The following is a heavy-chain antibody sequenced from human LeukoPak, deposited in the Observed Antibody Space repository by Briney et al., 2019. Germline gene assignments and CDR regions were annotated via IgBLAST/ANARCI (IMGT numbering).Heavy chain of an antibody. Sequence: SETLSLTCAVYGGSFSGYYWGWIRQPPGKGLQWIGSIHHSGITYYNPSLKSRVTISVDTSKNQFSLKLSSVTAADTAVYYCARTSSSGLVGGYYFDYWGQGTLVTVSS. J-gene: IGHJ4*02. D-gene: IGHD6-19*01. CDR1: GGSFSGYY. V-gene: IGHV4-34*01. CDR3: ARTSSSGLVGGYYFDY. CDR2: IHHSGIT.